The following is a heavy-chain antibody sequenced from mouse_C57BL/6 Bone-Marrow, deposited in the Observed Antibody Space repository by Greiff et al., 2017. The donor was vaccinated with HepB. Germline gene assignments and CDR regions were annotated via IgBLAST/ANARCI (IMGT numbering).Heavy chain of an antibody. CDR2: ISDGGSYT. J-gene: IGHJ3*01. CDR3: ARDLDLFAY. CDR1: GFTFSSYA. V-gene: IGHV5-4*01. Sequence: EVKVLESGGGLVKPGGSLKLSCAASGFTFSSYAMSWVRQTPEKRLEWVATISDGGSYTYYPDNVKGRFTISRDNAKNNLYLQMSHLKSEDTAMYYCARDLDLFAYWGQGTLVTVSA.